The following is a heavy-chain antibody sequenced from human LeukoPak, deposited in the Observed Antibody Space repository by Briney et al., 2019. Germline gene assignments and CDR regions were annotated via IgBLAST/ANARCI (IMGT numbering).Heavy chain of an antibody. V-gene: IGHV4-34*01. J-gene: IGHJ4*02. D-gene: IGHD3-22*01. CDR3: ARAWTGYYYDSKGYFDY. Sequence: SETLSLTCAVYGGSFSGYYWSWIRQPPGKGLEWIGEINHSGSTNYNPSLKSRVTISVDTSKNQFSLKLSSVTAADTAVYYCARAWTGYYYDSKGYFDYWGQGTLVTVSS. CDR1: GGSFSGYY. CDR2: INHSGST.